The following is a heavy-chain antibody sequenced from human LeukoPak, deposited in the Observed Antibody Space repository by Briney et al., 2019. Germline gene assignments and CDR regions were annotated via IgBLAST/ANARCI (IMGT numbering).Heavy chain of an antibody. D-gene: IGHD3-22*01. CDR2: INPIFGTA. V-gene: IGHV1-69*13. CDR3: ARSSYNYYDSSGCYSAFDI. CDR1: GGTFSSYA. Sequence: ASVKVSCKASGGTFSSYAISWVRQAPGQGLEWMGGINPIFGTANYAQKFQGRVTITADESTSTAYMEPSSLRSEDTAVYYCARSSYNYYDSSGCYSAFDIWGQGTMVTVSS. J-gene: IGHJ3*02.